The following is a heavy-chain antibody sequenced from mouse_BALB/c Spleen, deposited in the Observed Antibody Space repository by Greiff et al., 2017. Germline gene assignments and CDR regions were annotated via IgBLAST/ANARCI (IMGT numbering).Heavy chain of an antibody. V-gene: IGHV1-14*01. CDR3: ATNYEGWFAY. CDR2: INPYNDGT. CDR1: GYTFTSYV. D-gene: IGHD1-1*01. J-gene: IGHJ3*01. Sequence: VHVKQSGPELVKPGASVKMSCKASGYTFTSYVMHWVKQKPGQGLEWIGYINPYNDGTKYNEKFKGKATLTSDKSSSTAYMELSSLTSEDTAVYYCATNYEGWFAYWGQGTLVTASA.